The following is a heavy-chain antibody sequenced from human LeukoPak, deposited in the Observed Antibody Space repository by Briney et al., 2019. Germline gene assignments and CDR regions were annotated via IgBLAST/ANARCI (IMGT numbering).Heavy chain of an antibody. V-gene: IGHV1-8*01. CDR2: MNSNSGNT. CDR1: GYSITSYD. Sequence: GASVMVSCRASGYSITSYDINWVRQAAGQGLEWVGRMNSNSGNTGYARKFQGRVTLTRDTPINTAYMEVNSLTSEDTAVYYCARGGTLVRGVAILYGMDVWGQGTTVTVSS. D-gene: IGHD3-10*01. CDR3: ARGGTLVRGVAILYGMDV. J-gene: IGHJ6*02.